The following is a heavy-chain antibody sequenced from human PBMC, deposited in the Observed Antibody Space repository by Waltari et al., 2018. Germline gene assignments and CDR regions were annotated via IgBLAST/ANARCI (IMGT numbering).Heavy chain of an antibody. V-gene: IGHV3-48*01. Sequence: EVQLVESGGGLVQPGGYLRLSCSASGFTFSTYGMTLFRQAPGKWLEWVSYISSSSRTRYYADSVKGRFTISRDNAKRSLYLQMNSLRAEDTAVYYCASGSYSYGLGYWGQGTLVTVSS. CDR3: ASGSYSYGLGY. CDR2: ISSSSRTR. CDR1: GFTFSTYG. D-gene: IGHD5-18*01. J-gene: IGHJ4*02.